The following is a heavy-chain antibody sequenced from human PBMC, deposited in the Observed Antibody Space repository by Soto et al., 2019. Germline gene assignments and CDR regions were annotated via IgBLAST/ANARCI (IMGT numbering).Heavy chain of an antibody. J-gene: IGHJ4*02. CDR3: AKDLRIAVAGTDYFDS. V-gene: IGHV3-30*18. Sequence: QVQLVESGGGVVQPGRSLRLSCAASGFSFSSYGMHWVRQAPGKGLEWVAVISYDVTNKYYADSVKGRFTISRDNSENTLYLQMNSLRAEDTAVYYCAKDLRIAVAGTDYFDSWGQGTLVTVSS. D-gene: IGHD6-19*01. CDR1: GFSFSSYG. CDR2: ISYDVTNK.